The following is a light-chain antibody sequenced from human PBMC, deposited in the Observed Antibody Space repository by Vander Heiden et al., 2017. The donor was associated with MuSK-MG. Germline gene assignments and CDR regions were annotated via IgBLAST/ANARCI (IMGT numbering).Light chain of an antibody. Sequence: DIVMPESPDSLSVSLGDRATITCKSSQSVLYSSNNKYYLAWFQQKPGQPPKLLIYWAFNRESGVPDRFSGSGSGTDFTLTISGLQAEDVAVYYCQQYYSTPFTFGPGTKVDVK. V-gene: IGKV4-1*01. CDR1: QSVLYSSNNKYY. CDR3: QQYYSTPFT. CDR2: WAF. J-gene: IGKJ3*01.